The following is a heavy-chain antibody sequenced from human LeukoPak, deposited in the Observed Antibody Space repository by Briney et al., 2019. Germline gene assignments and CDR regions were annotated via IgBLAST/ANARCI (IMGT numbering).Heavy chain of an antibody. CDR1: GGSISSYY. CDR2: IYYSGST. J-gene: IGHJ5*02. V-gene: IGHV4-59*01. D-gene: IGHD2-2*01. CDR3: ARVSSSTSCYCDWFDP. Sequence: PSETLSLTCTVSGGSISSYYWSWIRQPPGKELEWIGYIYYSGSTNYNPSLKSRVTISVDTSKNQFSLKLSSVTAADTAVYYCARVSSSTSCYCDWFDPWGQGTLVTVSS.